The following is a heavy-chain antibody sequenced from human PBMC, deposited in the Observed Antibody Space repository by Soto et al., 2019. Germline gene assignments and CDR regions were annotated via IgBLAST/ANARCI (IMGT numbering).Heavy chain of an antibody. CDR3: ARYPQRGDFWSGYFFGAFDI. CDR2: IYYSGST. V-gene: IGHV4-31*03. D-gene: IGHD3-3*01. J-gene: IGHJ3*02. CDR1: GGSISSGGYY. Sequence: QVQLQESGPGLVKPSQTLSLTCTVSGGSISSGGYYWSWIRQHPGKGLEWIGSIYYSGSTYYNPYLKSRVTISVDTSKNQFSLKLSSVTAADTAVYYCARYPQRGDFWSGYFFGAFDIWGQGTMVTVSS.